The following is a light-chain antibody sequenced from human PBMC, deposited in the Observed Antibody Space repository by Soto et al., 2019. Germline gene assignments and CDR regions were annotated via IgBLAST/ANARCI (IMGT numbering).Light chain of an antibody. CDR2: AAS. Sequence: DIQMTQSPSSLSASVGDRVTITCRASQTITTYLNWYQQIPGKAPRLLIYAASNLQSGVPSRFSGSGSGTEFTLTISSLQPEDFATYYCQQSYSTPPTFGQGTRLEIK. CDR1: QTITTY. J-gene: IGKJ5*01. CDR3: QQSYSTPPT. V-gene: IGKV1-39*01.